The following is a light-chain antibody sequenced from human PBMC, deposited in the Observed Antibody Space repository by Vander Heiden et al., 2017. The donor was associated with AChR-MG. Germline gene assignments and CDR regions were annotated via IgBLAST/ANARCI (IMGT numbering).Light chain of an antibody. V-gene: IGKV2-30*02. CDR1: QSLVHSDGTTY. CDR2: KVS. J-gene: IGKJ2*01. CDR3: MQGTHWPLT. Sequence: DVVMTQSPLSLTVTLGQPASIPCGSSQSLVHSDGTTYLYWFQHRPGQSPRRLIYKVSNRDSGVPDRFSGSGSGSDFALKISRVEAEYVGVYYCMQGTHWPLTFGQGTKLEI.